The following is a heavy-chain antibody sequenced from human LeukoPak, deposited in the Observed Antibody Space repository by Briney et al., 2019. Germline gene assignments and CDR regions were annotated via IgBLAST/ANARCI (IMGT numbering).Heavy chain of an antibody. Sequence: SETLSLTCVVYGGSFSGYYWSWIRQPPGKGLEWIGEINHSGSTNYNPSLKSRVTISVDTSKNQFSLKLSSVTAADTAVYYCARRRGYGGATQYNWFDPWGQGTLVTVSS. D-gene: IGHD1-26*01. J-gene: IGHJ5*02. V-gene: IGHV4-34*01. CDR1: GGSFSGYY. CDR2: INHSGST. CDR3: ARRRGYGGATQYNWFDP.